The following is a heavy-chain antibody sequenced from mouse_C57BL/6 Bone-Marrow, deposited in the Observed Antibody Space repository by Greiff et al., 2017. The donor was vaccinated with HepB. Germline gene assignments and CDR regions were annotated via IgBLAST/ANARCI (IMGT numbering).Heavy chain of an antibody. CDR3: ARDPLYYGSYYFDY. D-gene: IGHD1-1*01. J-gene: IGHJ2*01. CDR1: GYSITSGYY. V-gene: IGHV3-6*01. CDR2: ISYDGSN. Sequence: EVQLQQSGPGLVKPSQSLSLTCSVTGYSITSGYYWNWIRQFPGNKLEWMGYISYDGSNNYNPSLKNRISITRDTSKNQFFLKLNSVTTEDTATYYCARDPLYYGSYYFDYWGQGTTLTVSS.